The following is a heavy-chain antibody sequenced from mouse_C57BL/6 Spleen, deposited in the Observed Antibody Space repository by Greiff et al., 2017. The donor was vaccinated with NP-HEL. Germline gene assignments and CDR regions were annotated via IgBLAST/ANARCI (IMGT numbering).Heavy chain of an antibody. D-gene: IGHD2-3*01. CDR3: ARHGGYWYAMDY. J-gene: IGHJ4*01. V-gene: IGHV2-6-1*01. CDR2: IWSDGST. Sequence: VQLQESGPGLVAPSQSLSITCTVSGFSLTSYGVHWVRQPPGKGLAWLVVIWSDGSTTYNSALKSRLSISKDNSKSQVFLKMNSLQTDDTAMYYCARHGGYWYAMDYWGQGTSVTVSS. CDR1: GFSLTSYG.